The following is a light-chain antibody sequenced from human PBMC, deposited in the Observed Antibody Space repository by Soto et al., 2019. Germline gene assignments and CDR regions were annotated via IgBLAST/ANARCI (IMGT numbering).Light chain of an antibody. Sequence: DIQMTQSTSSLSASVGDKVPITFRASQTISSYLNWYQQKPGKAPELLISAASSLQSGVPSRFSGSASGTDFTLTIRSLQPEDFATYYCQQSYITPLTFGGGTKVDTK. CDR2: AAS. V-gene: IGKV1-39*01. CDR3: QQSYITPLT. CDR1: QTISSY. J-gene: IGKJ4*01.